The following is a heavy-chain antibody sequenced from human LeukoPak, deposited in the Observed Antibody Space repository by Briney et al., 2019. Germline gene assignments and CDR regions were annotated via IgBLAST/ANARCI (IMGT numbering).Heavy chain of an antibody. Sequence: SETLSLTCAVYGGSFSGYYWSWIRQPPGKGLEWIGEINHSGSTNYNPSLKSRVTILVDTSKNQFSLKLSSVTAADTAVYYCARGVRQWLAHGVDYWGQGTLVTVSS. V-gene: IGHV4-34*01. J-gene: IGHJ4*02. CDR3: ARGVRQWLAHGVDY. CDR1: GGSFSGYY. D-gene: IGHD6-19*01. CDR2: INHSGST.